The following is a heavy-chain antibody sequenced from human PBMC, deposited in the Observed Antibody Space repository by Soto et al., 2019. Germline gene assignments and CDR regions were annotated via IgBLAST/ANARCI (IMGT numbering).Heavy chain of an antibody. Sequence: QVQVVQSRAEVKKPGASVKVSCKASGYTFTDYDINWVRQASGQGLEYMGWMSPESGNTGYAPQFQGRVTMTRNTSISTAYMELSSLRSEDTAVYYSEVTTGYWGQGTKVTVSS. J-gene: IGHJ4*02. CDR1: GYTFTDYD. CDR3: EVTTGY. D-gene: IGHD2-21*02. CDR2: MSPESGNT. V-gene: IGHV1-8*01.